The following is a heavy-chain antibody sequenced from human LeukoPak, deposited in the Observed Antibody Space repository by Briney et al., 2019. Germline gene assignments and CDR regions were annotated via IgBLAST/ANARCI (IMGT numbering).Heavy chain of an antibody. CDR1: EFTFSNAW. CDR2: VKIKTDGGTT. J-gene: IGHJ4*02. V-gene: IGHV3-15*01. D-gene: IGHD2-15*01. CDR3: TAVKSGYCSGGRCYEVDF. Sequence: GGGLRLSCAASEFTFSNAWMSWVREAPGKGLECGGQVKIKTDGGTTDNAAPVKGRFTIPRDESTNTVSLQMNSLKSEGKGVYYCTAVKSGYCSGGRCYEVDFWGQGTLVTVSS.